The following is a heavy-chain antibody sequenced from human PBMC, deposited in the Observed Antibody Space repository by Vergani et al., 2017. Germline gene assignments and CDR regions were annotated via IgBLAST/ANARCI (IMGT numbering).Heavy chain of an antibody. CDR3: AKDTSPYYDSSGYHSLFDY. CDR1: GFTFDDYA. J-gene: IGHJ4*02. CDR2: ISWNSGSI. D-gene: IGHD3-22*01. V-gene: IGHV3-9*01. Sequence: EVQLVESGGGLVQPGRSLRLSCAASGFTFDDYAMHWVRQAPGKGLEWVSGISWNSGSIGYADSVKGRFTISRDNAKSSLYLQMNSLRAEDTALYYCAKDTSPYYDSSGYHSLFDYWGQGTLVTVSS.